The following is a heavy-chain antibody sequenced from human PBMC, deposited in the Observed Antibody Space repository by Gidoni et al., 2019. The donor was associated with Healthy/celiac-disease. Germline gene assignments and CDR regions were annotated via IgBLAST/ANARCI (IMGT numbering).Heavy chain of an antibody. D-gene: IGHD3-9*01. CDR3: ARDHGLVDDAFDI. Sequence: QVQLVESGGGVVQPGRSLRLSCAASGFTFSSYCMHWVRQAPGKGLEWVAVIWYDGSNKYYADSVKGRFTISRDNSKNTLYLQMNSLRAEDTAVYYCARDHGLVDDAFDIWGQGTMVTVSS. J-gene: IGHJ3*02. CDR1: GFTFSSYC. V-gene: IGHV3-33*01. CDR2: IWYDGSNK.